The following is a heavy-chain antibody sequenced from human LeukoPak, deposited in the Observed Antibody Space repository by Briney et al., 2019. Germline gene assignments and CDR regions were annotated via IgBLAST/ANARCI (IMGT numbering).Heavy chain of an antibody. D-gene: IGHD3-10*01. Sequence: ASVKVSCKASGCTFTGYYMHWLRQAPGQGLEWMGWINPNSGGTNYAQKFQGRVTMTRDTSISTAYMELSRPKSDDTAVYFCARDPGRSGFSFDYWGQGTLVTVSS. CDR2: INPNSGGT. CDR3: ARDPGRSGFSFDY. V-gene: IGHV1-2*02. CDR1: GCTFTGYY. J-gene: IGHJ4*02.